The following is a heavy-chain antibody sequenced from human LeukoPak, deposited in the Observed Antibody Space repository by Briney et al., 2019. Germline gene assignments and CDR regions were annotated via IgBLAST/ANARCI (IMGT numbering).Heavy chain of an antibody. J-gene: IGHJ4*02. CDR1: GGSISSYY. D-gene: IGHD3-10*01. Sequence: SETLSLTCTVSGGSISSYYWSWIRQPPGKGLEWIGYIYYSGSTNYNPSLKSRVTISVDTSKNQFSLKLSSVTAADTAVYYCAGVAGGLFDYWGQGTLVTVSS. CDR3: AGVAGGLFDY. V-gene: IGHV4-59*01. CDR2: IYYSGST.